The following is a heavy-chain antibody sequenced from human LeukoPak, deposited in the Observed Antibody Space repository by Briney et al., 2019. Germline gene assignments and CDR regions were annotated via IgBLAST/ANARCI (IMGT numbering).Heavy chain of an antibody. CDR2: IYYSGST. D-gene: IGHD1-14*01. Sequence: SETLSLTCTVSGGSISSYYWSWIRQPPGKGLEWIGYIYYSGSTNYNPSLKSRVTISVDTSKNQFSLKLSSVTAADTAVYYCATEDRIHDAFDIWGQGTMVTVSS. V-gene: IGHV4-59*01. CDR3: ATEDRIHDAFDI. CDR1: GGSISSYY. J-gene: IGHJ3*02.